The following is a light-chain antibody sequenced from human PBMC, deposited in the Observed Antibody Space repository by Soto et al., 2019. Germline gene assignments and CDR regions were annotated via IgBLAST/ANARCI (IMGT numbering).Light chain of an antibody. J-gene: IGLJ2*01. CDR1: SSDVGNYNL. CDR2: EGS. V-gene: IGLV2-14*02. CDR3: STWDDSLNGVV. Sequence: QSVLTQPASVSGSPGQSITISCTGTSSDVGNYNLVSWYQQHPGKAPKLMIYEGSKRPSGVSNRFSGSKSGTSAPLAISGLQSEDEADYYCSTWDDSLNGVVFGGGTKLTVL.